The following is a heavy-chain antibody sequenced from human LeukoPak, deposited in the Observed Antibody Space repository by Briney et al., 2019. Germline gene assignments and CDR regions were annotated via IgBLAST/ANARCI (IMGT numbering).Heavy chain of an antibody. J-gene: IGHJ4*02. Sequence: PGGSLTLSCEASGFTFSSYEMNWVRQAPGKGLEWVSYISSSGSAIYYADSVKGRFTISRDNAKNSLYLQMNSLRAEDTAVYFCARDLRVGAINFDYWGQGAPVTVSS. CDR3: ARDLRVGAINFDY. V-gene: IGHV3-48*03. CDR2: ISSSGSAI. CDR1: GFTFSSYE. D-gene: IGHD1-26*01.